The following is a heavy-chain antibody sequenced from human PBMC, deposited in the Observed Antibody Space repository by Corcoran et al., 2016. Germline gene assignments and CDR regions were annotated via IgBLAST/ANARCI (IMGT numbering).Heavy chain of an antibody. J-gene: IGHJ4*02. CDR3: ARGDVDDSSGYYYFDY. CDR1: GFTFSSYG. V-gene: IGHV3-33*01. D-gene: IGHD3-22*01. CDR2: IWYDGSNK. Sequence: QVQLVESGGGVVQPGRSLRLSCAASGFTFSSYGMHWVRQAPGKGLEWVAVIWYDGSNKYYADSVKGRFTISRDNSKNTLYLQMNSLRAEDTAVYYWARGDVDDSSGYYYFDYWGQGTLVTVSS.